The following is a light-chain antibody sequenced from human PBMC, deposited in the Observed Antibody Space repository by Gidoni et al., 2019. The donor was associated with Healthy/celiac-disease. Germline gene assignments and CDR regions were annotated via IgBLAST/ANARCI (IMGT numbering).Light chain of an antibody. Sequence: SVLTQPPSVSGAPGPRVTISCTGSSSNIGAGYDVHWYQQLPGIAPKRRIYGTSNRPSGVHVRFSGSKFGTSASLAITGLQAEDEADYYGQSYDSSLSGYVVFGGGTKLTVL. V-gene: IGLV1-40*01. J-gene: IGLJ2*01. CDR1: SSNIGAGYD. CDR3: QSYDSSLSGYVV. CDR2: GTS.